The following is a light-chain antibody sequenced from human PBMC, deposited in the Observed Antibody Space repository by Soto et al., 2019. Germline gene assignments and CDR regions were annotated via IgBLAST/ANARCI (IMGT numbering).Light chain of an antibody. CDR2: GNT. Sequence: QAVVTQPPSVSGAPXXXVTISCTXXXXXIGAGYDVNWYQQLPGTAPKLLIYGNTNRPSGVPDRFSGSKSGTSGSLAISGLQTEDEAEYYCQSWDTSLSGSVFGGGTKLTVL. CDR3: QSWDTSLSGSV. CDR1: XXXIGAGYD. J-gene: IGLJ2*01. V-gene: IGLV1-40*01.